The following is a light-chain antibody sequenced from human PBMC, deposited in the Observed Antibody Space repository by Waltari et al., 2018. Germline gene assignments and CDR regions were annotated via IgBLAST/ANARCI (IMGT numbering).Light chain of an antibody. Sequence: IQLTQSPSSLSASVGDRVTITCRSSQGISTYFAWYQQKPGAAPKLLIYAASTLQSGVPSRFSGSGSGTDFTLTISRLQPEDFATYYCQQLYTYPYTFGQGTKLEIK. CDR2: AAS. CDR3: QQLYTYPYT. J-gene: IGKJ2*01. CDR1: QGISTY. V-gene: IGKV1-9*01.